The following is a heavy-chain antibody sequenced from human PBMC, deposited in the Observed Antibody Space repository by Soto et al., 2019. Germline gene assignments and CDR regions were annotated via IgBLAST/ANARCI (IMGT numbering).Heavy chain of an antibody. V-gene: IGHV1-3*01. J-gene: IGHJ5*02. CDR1: GYTFTSYA. CDR3: ARGCSGGSCYVWFDP. CDR2: INAGNGNT. D-gene: IGHD2-15*01. Sequence: ASVKGYCKAAGYTFTSYAMHWVRQDPGQRLEWMGWINAGNGNTKYSQKFQGRVTITRDTSASTAYMELSSLRSEDTAVYYCARGCSGGSCYVWFDPWGQGTLV.